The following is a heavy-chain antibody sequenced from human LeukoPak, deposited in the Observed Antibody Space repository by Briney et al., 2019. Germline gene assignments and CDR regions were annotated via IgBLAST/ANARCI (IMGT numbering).Heavy chain of an antibody. V-gene: IGHV4-59*01. CDR2: IYSSGST. D-gene: IGHD3-22*01. CDR3: ARGPDSSGYYYFDY. Sequence: SETLSLTCSVSGGSISSYYWSWIRQPPGKGLEWIGYIYSSGSTNYNSSLKSRVTISVDTSKNQFSLKLSSVTAADTAVYYCARGPDSSGYYYFDYWGQGTLVTVSS. J-gene: IGHJ4*02. CDR1: GGSISSYY.